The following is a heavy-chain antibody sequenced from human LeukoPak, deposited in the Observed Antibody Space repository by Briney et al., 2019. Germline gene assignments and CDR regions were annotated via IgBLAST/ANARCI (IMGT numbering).Heavy chain of an antibody. J-gene: IGHJ1*01. CDR2: ISAYNGNT. V-gene: IGHV1-18*01. CDR1: GYTFTSYG. D-gene: IGHD2-2*01. CDR3: ARDGVGRYCSSTSCYGSLQH. Sequence: ASVKVSCKASGYTFTSYGISWVRQAPGQGLEWMGWISAYNGNTNYAQKLQGRVTVTTDTSTSTAYMELRSLRSDDTAVYYCARDGVGRYCSSTSCYGSLQHWGQGTLVTVSS.